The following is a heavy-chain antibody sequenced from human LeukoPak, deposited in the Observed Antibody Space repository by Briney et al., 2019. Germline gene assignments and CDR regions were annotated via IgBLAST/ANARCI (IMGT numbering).Heavy chain of an antibody. D-gene: IGHD5-18*01. J-gene: IGHJ4*02. CDR1: GGSVSSGSYY. CDR3: ARDRYSDGFDY. CDR2: IYYSGST. V-gene: IGHV4-61*01. Sequence: PSETLSLTCTVSGGSVSSGSYYWSWIRQPPGKGLEWIGYIYYSGSTNYNPSLKSRVTISVDTSKNQFSLKLSSVTAADTAVYYCARDRYSDGFDYWGQETLVTVSS.